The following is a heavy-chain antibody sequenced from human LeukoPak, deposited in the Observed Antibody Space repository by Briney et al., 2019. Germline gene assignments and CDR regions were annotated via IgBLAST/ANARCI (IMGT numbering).Heavy chain of an antibody. V-gene: IGHV3-30*02. J-gene: IGHJ4*02. CDR1: EFTFSSYD. D-gene: IGHD2-21*01. Sequence: GRSLRLSCAASEFTFSSYDMHWVRQSPGKGLEWVAFVEKDGSYEKYGDSVKGRFTISRDNSKNTFYLQMNSLRVEDTAVYCCANIPNSFVPDYWGQGSLVTVSS. CDR3: ANIPNSFVPDY. CDR2: VEKDGSYE.